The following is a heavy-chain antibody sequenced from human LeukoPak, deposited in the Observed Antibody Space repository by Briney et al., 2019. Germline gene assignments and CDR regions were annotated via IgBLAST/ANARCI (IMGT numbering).Heavy chain of an antibody. CDR3: TRDRSRAEDD. CDR1: GFTFSGHW. D-gene: IGHD1-14*01. J-gene: IGHJ4*02. Sequence: GGSLRLSCAASGFTFSGHWMSWVRQAPGKGLEWVAHINQGGSDKYYVDSVKGRFTISRDNANTLLYLQMNSLRGEDTAVYYCTRDRSRAEDDWGQGTLVTVSS. V-gene: IGHV3-7*01. CDR2: INQGGSDK.